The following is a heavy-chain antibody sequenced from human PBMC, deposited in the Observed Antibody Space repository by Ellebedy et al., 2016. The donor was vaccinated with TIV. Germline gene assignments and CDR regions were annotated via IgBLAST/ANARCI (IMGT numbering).Heavy chain of an antibody. D-gene: IGHD4-17*01. CDR1: GFVFNFYT. CDR3: ARDRRTVTSGIDF. Sequence: GGSLRLSCVASGFVFNFYTMHWVRQAPGRGLEWLAIISQDGGNKFYADSVKGRFTISRDNSNNTLFLEMNSLSSEDTALYYCARDRRTVTSGIDFWGQGTLLTVSS. V-gene: IGHV3-30-3*01. J-gene: IGHJ4*02. CDR2: ISQDGGNK.